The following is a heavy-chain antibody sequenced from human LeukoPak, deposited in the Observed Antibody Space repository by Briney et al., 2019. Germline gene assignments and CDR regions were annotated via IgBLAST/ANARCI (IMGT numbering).Heavy chain of an antibody. CDR2: ISAYNGNT. CDR1: GYTFTSYG. V-gene: IGHV1-18*01. J-gene: IGHJ5*02. Sequence: ASVKVSCKASGYTFTSYGISWVRQAPGQGLEWMGWISAYNGNTNYAQKLQGRVTMTTDTSTSTAYMELSSLRSEDTAVYYCATDQRVVVAGGGWFDPWGQGTLVTVSS. CDR3: ATDQRVVVAGGGWFDP. D-gene: IGHD6-19*01.